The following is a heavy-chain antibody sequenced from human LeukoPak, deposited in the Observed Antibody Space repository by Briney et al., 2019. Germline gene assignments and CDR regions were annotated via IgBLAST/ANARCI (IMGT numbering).Heavy chain of an antibody. J-gene: IGHJ3*02. CDR3: ARDGGYYYDSSGKTHRAFDI. CDR1: GFTFSSYE. CDR2: INHSGST. Sequence: GSLRLSCAASGFTFSSYEMNWVRQPPGKGLEWIGEINHSGSTNYNPSLKSRVTISVDTSKNQFSLKLSSVTAADTAVYYCARDGGYYYDSSGKTHRAFDIWGQGTMVTVSS. V-gene: IGHV4-34*01. D-gene: IGHD3-22*01.